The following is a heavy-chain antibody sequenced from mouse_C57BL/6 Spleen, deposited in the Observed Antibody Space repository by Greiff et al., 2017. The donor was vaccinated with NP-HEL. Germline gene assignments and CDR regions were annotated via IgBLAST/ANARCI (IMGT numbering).Heavy chain of an antibody. V-gene: IGHV2-2*01. D-gene: IGHD1-1*01. J-gene: IGHJ3*01. CDR1: GFSLTSYG. Sequence: VQLQQSGPGLVQPSQSLSITCTVSGFSLTSYGVHWVRQSPGKGLEWLGVIWSGGSTDYNAAFISRLSISKDNSKSQVFFKMNSLQADDTAIYYWARDDGSSYVWFAYWGQGTLVTVSA. CDR2: IWSGGST. CDR3: ARDDGSSYVWFAY.